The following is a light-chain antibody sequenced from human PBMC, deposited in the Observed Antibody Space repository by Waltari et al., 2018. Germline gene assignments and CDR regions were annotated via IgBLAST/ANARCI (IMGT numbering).Light chain of an antibody. J-gene: IGLJ1*01. V-gene: IGLV2-11*01. CDR2: DDD. CDR3: CSYAGRYTFV. Sequence: QSALTQPRSVSGSPGQSVTISCTGSGSDVGGYIYVSWYHHHPGRAPKVVIYDDDKRPAGVPVRFSGSQSGKTASLTISGLHAEDEGDYYCCSYAGRYTFVFGSGTRVTVL. CDR1: GSDVGGYIY.